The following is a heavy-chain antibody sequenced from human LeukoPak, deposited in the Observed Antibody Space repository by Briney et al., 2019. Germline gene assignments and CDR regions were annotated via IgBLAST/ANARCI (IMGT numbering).Heavy chain of an antibody. CDR2: IWYDGSNK. CDR3: AKDLSGWYSEVFGFDY. D-gene: IGHD6-19*01. CDR1: GFSFSSYG. J-gene: IGHJ4*02. Sequence: QPGGSLRLSCAASGFSFSSYGMHWVRQAPGKGLEWVAVIWYDGSNKYYADSVKGRFTIPRDNSKNTLYLQMNSLRAEDTAVYYCAKDLSGWYSEVFGFDYWGQGTLVTVSS. V-gene: IGHV3-33*06.